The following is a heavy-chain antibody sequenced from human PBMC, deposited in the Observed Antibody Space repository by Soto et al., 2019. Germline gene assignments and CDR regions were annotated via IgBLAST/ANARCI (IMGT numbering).Heavy chain of an antibody. CDR1: GFTFTSSA. Sequence: ASVKVSCKASGFTFTSSAVQWVRQAVGQRLEWIGWIVVGSGNTNYAQKFQERVTITRDMSTSAAYMELSSLRSEDTAVYYCAAWHILTYYYYCMEVWGQGTTVSVSS. D-gene: IGHD2-21*01. J-gene: IGHJ6*01. V-gene: IGHV1-58*01. CDR3: AAWHILTYYYYCMEV. CDR2: IVVGSGNT.